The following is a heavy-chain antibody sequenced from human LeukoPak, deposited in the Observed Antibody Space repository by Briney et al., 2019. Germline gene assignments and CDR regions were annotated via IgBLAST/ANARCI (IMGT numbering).Heavy chain of an antibody. V-gene: IGHV3-13*01. CDR2: IGTAGDT. CDR3: VRVVRGPKDYYFDY. Sequence: GGTLRLSCAASGFTFSRYDMHWVRQATGKGLEWVSAIGTAGDTYYPGSVKGRFTISRENAKNSLYLQMNSLRAGDTAVYYCVRVVRGPKDYYFDYWGQGTLVTVSS. D-gene: IGHD3-10*01. J-gene: IGHJ4*02. CDR1: GFTFSRYD.